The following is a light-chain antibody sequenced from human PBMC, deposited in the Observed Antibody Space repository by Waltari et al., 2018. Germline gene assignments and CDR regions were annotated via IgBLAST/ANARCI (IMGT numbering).Light chain of an antibody. J-gene: IGLJ1*01. V-gene: IGLV2-11*01. CDR2: DVT. Sequence: QSALTQPRSLSGSPGQSVTTSCPRTSSDFGYYYYFPWYQHYPGKAPKLMIYDVTKRPSGVPDRFSGSKSGNTASLTISGLQAEDEADYYCCSSAGGYTYVFGTGTKVTVL. CDR1: SSDFGYYYY. CDR3: CSSAGGYTYV.